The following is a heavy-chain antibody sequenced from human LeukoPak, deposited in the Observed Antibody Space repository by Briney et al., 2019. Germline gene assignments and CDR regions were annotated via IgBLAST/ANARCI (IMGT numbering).Heavy chain of an antibody. J-gene: IGHJ5*02. CDR3: ANYGSGSYRFDP. D-gene: IGHD3-10*01. CDR1: GGSISSYY. Sequence: SETLSLTCTVSGGSISSYYWSWIRQPPGKGLEWIGYIYYSGSTNYNPSLKSRVTISVDTSKNQFSLKLSSVTAADTAVYYCANYGSGSYRFDPWGQGTLVTVSS. V-gene: IGHV4-59*01. CDR2: IYYSGST.